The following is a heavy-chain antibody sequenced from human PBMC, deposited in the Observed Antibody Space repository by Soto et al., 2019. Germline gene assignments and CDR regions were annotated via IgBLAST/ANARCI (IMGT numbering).Heavy chain of an antibody. V-gene: IGHV3-48*01. CDR2: ISGSSTTN. Sequence: EVQLVESGGGLVQPGGSLRLSCAASGFSFSDYSMNWVRQSPGRGLECISYISGSSTTNYYADSVTGRFTISRDNAKKSLFLQMSSLRAEDTAVYYCARELLVGIAVAGSLRVFDHWAQGTLVTVSS. D-gene: IGHD6-19*01. CDR3: ARELLVGIAVAGSLRVFDH. J-gene: IGHJ4*02. CDR1: GFSFSDYS.